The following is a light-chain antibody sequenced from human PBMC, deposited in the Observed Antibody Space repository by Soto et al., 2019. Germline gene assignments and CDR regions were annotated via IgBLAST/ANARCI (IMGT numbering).Light chain of an antibody. V-gene: IGKV3-15*01. J-gene: IGKJ1*01. CDR3: QQYNNWRT. CDR2: GVS. Sequence: EIVLTQSPGTVSLSPLEIATLSFMASQSISRSDLAWYQHRPGQAPRLLIHGVSTRATGIPARFSGSGSGTEFTLTISSLQSEDFAVYYCQQYNNWRTFGQGTKVDIK. CDR1: QSISRSD.